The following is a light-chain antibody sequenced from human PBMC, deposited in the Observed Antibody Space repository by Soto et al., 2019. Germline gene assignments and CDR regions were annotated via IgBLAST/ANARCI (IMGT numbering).Light chain of an antibody. CDR3: QQDNNWPT. V-gene: IGKV3-15*01. Sequence: EIVMTQSPATLSVSPGERATLSCRASQSVSSNLAWYQQKPGQAPRLLIYGASTRATGIPARLSGSGSGTEFTLTISSLQSEGFAVYYCQQDNNWPTFGDGNKVDIK. J-gene: IGKJ3*01. CDR2: GAS. CDR1: QSVSSN.